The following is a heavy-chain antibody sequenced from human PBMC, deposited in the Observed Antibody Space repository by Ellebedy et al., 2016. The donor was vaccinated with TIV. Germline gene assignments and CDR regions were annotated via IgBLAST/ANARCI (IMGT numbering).Heavy chain of an antibody. CDR2: IYYSGST. V-gene: IGHV4-39*01. Sequence: SETLSLTXTVSGGSISSSSYYWGWIRQPPGKGLEWIGSIYYSGSTYYNPSLKSRVTISVDTSKNQFSLKLSSVTAADTAVYYCASNVHHPGFGELPWGFDYWGQGTLVTVSS. CDR3: ASNVHHPGFGELPWGFDY. J-gene: IGHJ4*02. D-gene: IGHD3-10*01. CDR1: GGSISSSSYY.